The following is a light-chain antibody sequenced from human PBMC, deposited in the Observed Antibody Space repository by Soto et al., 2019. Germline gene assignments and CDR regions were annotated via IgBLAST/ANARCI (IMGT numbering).Light chain of an antibody. V-gene: IGKV1-5*03. Sequence: DIQMTQSPSTLSASVGDRVTITCRASQSISSWLAWYQQKPGKAPKLLIYRASTLESGVPSRFSGSGSGTEFTLTISSLQPDDFATYYCQQYNSYSLTFGGGTKVEIK. CDR1: QSISSW. CDR3: QQYNSYSLT. CDR2: RAS. J-gene: IGKJ4*01.